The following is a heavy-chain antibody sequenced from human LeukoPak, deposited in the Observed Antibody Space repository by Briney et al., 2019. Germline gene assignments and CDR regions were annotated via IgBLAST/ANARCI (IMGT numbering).Heavy chain of an antibody. CDR3: ARVRDSSGYDWFDP. CDR2: IYYSRST. CDR1: GGSISINY. D-gene: IGHD3-22*01. V-gene: IGHV4-59*01. J-gene: IGHJ5*02. Sequence: PSETLSLTCIVSGGSISINYWSWIRQPPEKGLGWVGYIYYSRSTNYNPSLTSRVTISVDPSKNHFSLKLSSVTAAHTAVYYCARVRDSSGYDWFDPWGQGTLVTVSS.